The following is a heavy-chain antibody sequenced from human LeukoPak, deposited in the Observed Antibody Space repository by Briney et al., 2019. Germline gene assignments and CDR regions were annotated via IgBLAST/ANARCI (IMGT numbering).Heavy chain of an antibody. CDR1: GGSISSSSYY. CDR3: ARDPDALLFSSSWYSDY. V-gene: IGHV4-39*01. J-gene: IGHJ4*02. D-gene: IGHD6-13*01. CDR2: IYYSGST. Sequence: SETLSLTCTVSGGSISSSSYYWGWIRQPPGKGLEWIGSIYYSGSTYYNPSLKGRVTISVDTSKNQFSLRLSSVTAADTAVYYCARDPDALLFSSSWYSDYWGQGTLVTVSS.